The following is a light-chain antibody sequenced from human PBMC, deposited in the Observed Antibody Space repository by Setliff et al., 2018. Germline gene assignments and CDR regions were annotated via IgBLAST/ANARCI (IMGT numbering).Light chain of an antibody. J-gene: IGLJ1*01. CDR2: DVS. CDR1: DSDVGGFNL. CDR3: SSYSSSNIPFV. V-gene: IGLV2-14*03. Sequence: QSVLTQPASVSGSPGQSITISCTGTDSDVGGFNLVSWYQQHPGKAPKFMIYDVSNRPSGVSNRFSGSKSGNTASLTISGLQAEDEANYYCSSYSSSNIPFVFGTGTKVTV.